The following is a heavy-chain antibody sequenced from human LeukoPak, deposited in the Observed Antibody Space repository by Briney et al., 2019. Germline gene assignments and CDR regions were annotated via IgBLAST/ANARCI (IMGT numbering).Heavy chain of an antibody. D-gene: IGHD2-15*01. J-gene: IGHJ4*02. V-gene: IGHV1-69*05. CDR3: ARARRYCSGGSCYSHFDY. CDR2: IIAIFGTA. CDR1: GGTFSSYA. Sequence: SVKVSCKASGGTFSSYAISWVRQAPGQGLEWMGGIIAIFGTANYAQKFQGRVTITTDESTSTAYMELSSLRSEDTAVYYCARARRYCSGGSCYSHFDYWGQGTLVTVSS.